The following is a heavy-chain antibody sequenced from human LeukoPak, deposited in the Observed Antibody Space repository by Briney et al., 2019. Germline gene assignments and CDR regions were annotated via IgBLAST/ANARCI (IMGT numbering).Heavy chain of an antibody. CDR2: IWFDGSNK. CDR3: ARVGYSDFWSGYYWDY. Sequence: GRSLRLSCAASGFTFSSYGMHWVRQAPGKGLEWVAVIWFDGSNKYYADSVKGRFTISRDNSKNTLYLQMNSLRAEDTAVYYCARVGYSDFWSGYYWDYWGQGTLATVSS. CDR1: GFTFSSYG. V-gene: IGHV3-33*01. J-gene: IGHJ4*02. D-gene: IGHD3-3*01.